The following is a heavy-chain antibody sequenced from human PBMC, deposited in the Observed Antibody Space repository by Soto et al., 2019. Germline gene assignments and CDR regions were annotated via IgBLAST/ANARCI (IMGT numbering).Heavy chain of an antibody. Sequence: EVQLLESGGGLVQPGGSLRLSCAASGFTFSNYAVSWVRQAPGKGLEWVSAISGSGGDTYYADSVKGRFTISKDNSKNSLYLQMNNLRADDTALYSCAKEANHWSEGNWFDPWGQETPVTVSS. CDR3: AKEANHWSEGNWFDP. CDR2: ISGSGGDT. J-gene: IGHJ5*02. V-gene: IGHV3-23*01. D-gene: IGHD2-8*02. CDR1: GFTFSNYA.